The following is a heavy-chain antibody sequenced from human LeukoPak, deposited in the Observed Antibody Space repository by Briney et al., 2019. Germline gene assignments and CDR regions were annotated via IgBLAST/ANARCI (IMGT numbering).Heavy chain of an antibody. V-gene: IGHV4-61*02. J-gene: IGHJ3*02. CDR3: ASITSTRQKNAFDI. CDR1: GGSISSDNYY. CDR2: IYTSGST. D-gene: IGHD2-2*01. Sequence: SETLSLTCTVSGGSISSDNYYWTWIRQPAGNGLEWIGRIYTSGSTNYNPSLRSRVTISVDTSKNQFSLRLSSVTAADTAVYYCASITSTRQKNAFDIWGQGTMVTVSS.